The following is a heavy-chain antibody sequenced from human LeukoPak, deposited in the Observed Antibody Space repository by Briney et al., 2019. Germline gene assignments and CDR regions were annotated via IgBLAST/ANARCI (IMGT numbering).Heavy chain of an antibody. D-gene: IGHD3-10*01. J-gene: IGHJ4*02. V-gene: IGHV3-48*03. CDR3: ARETLVRGVNFDY. CDR1: GFTFSSYE. CDR2: ISSTGNTI. Sequence: PGGSLRLSCAASGFTFSSYEMTWVRQAPGKGLEWVSYISSTGNTIYYADSVKGRFTFSRDNAKNSLYLQMNSLRAEDTAVYYCARETLVRGVNFDYWGQGTLVTVSP.